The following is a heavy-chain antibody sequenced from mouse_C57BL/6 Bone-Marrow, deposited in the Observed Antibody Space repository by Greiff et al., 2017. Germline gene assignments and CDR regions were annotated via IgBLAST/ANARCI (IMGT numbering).Heavy chain of an antibody. CDR1: GYTFTNYW. D-gene: IGHD1-3*01. Sequence: QVQLQQPGAELVKPGASVKLSCKASGYTFTNYWMHWVKQRPGQGLEWIGMMHPNGGSPDYNEKFKSEATLSVDKSSRTAYMELSSLTSEDSAVYYCARRNPVAPGDYWGQGTTLTVSS. J-gene: IGHJ2*01. V-gene: IGHV1-64*01. CDR3: ARRNPVAPGDY. CDR2: MHPNGGSP.